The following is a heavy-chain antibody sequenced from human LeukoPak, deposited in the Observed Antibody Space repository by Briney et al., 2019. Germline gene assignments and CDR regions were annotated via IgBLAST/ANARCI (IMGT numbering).Heavy chain of an antibody. CDR3: ARERLGAFDY. D-gene: IGHD1-26*01. V-gene: IGHV3-7*01. Sequence: GGSLRLSCAASGFTFSSYAMSWVRQAPGKGLEWVANIKQDGSEKYYVDSVKGRFTISRDNAKNSLYLQMNSLRAEDTAVYYCARERLGAFDYWGQGTLVTVSS. CDR1: GFTFSSYA. J-gene: IGHJ4*02. CDR2: IKQDGSEK.